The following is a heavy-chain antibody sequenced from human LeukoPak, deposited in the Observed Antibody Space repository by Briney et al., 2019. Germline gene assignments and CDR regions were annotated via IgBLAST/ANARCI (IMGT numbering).Heavy chain of an antibody. J-gene: IGHJ1*01. CDR1: GYTFTGYY. CDR2: INPNSGGT. V-gene: IGHV1-2*02. CDR3: ARPGEYSSSCSEYFQH. D-gene: IGHD6-13*01. Sequence: ASVKVSCKASGYTFTGYYMHWVRQAPGQGLEWMGWINPNSGGTNYAQKFQGRVTMTRDTSISTAYMELSRLRSDDTAVYYFARPGEYSSSCSEYFQHWGQGTLVTVSS.